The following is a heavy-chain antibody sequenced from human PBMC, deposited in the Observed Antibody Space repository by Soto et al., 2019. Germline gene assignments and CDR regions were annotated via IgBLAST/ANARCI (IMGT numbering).Heavy chain of an antibody. CDR2: ISSSNNTI. CDR1: GFTFSSYS. V-gene: IGHV3-48*02. J-gene: IGHJ4*02. CDR3: ARSLYGLDY. Sequence: PGGSLRLSCAVSGFTFSSYSVNWVRQTPRKGLEWVSYISSSNNTIYYADSVKGRFTVSTDNAKNSLYLQMNSLRDEDTAVYYCARSLYGLDYWSQGTLVTVSS. D-gene: IGHD3-10*01.